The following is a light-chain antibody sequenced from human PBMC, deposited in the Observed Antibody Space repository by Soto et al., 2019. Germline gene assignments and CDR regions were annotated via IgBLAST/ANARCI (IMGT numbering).Light chain of an antibody. J-gene: IGKJ5*01. V-gene: IGKV3-15*01. CDR1: QSVRNN. CDR2: GAA. Sequence: DIVMRQSPATLSVSPGERATLSCRASQSVRNNLAWYQQKPGQAPRLLIFGAATRATGTPARFSGSGSGTEFTLTISSLQPEDFATYYCQQLKTYPFTFGQRTRLEIK. CDR3: QQLKTYPFT.